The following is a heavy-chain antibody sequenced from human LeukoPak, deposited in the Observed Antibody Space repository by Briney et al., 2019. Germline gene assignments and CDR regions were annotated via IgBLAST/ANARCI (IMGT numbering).Heavy chain of an antibody. CDR3: ARESGTTKKGFDI. V-gene: IGHV3-11*01. D-gene: IGHD1-26*01. CDR1: GFTFSDYY. Sequence: KPGGSLRLSCAASGFTFSDYYMSWIRQAPGKGLEWVSYISSSSSTIYYADSVKGRFTISRDNSKNTLYLQMNSLRAEDTAVYYCARESGTTKKGFDIWGQGTMVTVSS. CDR2: ISSSSSTI. J-gene: IGHJ3*02.